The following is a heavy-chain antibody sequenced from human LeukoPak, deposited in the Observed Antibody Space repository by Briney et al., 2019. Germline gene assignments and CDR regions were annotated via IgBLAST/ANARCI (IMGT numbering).Heavy chain of an antibody. CDR3: ARDSNTYYYDSSGPPV. J-gene: IGHJ6*02. D-gene: IGHD3-22*01. CDR2: INPNSGGT. V-gene: IGHV1-2*02. Sequence: ASVKVSCKASGYTFTGYYMHWVRQAPGQGLEWMGWINPNSGGTNYAQKFQGRVTMTRDTSISTAYTELSRLRSDDTAVYYCARDSNTYYYDSSGPPVWGQGTTVTVSS. CDR1: GYTFTGYY.